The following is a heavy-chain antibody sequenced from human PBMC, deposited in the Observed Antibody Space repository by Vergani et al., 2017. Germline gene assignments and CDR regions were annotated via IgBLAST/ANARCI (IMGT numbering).Heavy chain of an antibody. CDR1: GYTFTSYG. CDR2: ISAYNGNT. V-gene: IGHV1-18*01. J-gene: IGHJ4*02. Sequence: QVQLVQSGAEVKKPGASVKVFCKASGYTFTSYGISWVRQAPGQGLEWMGWISAYNGNTNYAQKLQGRVTMTTDTSTSTAYMELRSLRSDDTAVYYCARDIGERVRGYSGYDVRFPLFDYWGQGTLVTVSS. CDR3: ARDIGERVRGYSGYDVRFPLFDY. D-gene: IGHD5-12*01.